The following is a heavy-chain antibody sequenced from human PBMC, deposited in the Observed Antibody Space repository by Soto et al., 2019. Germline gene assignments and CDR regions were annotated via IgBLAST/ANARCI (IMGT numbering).Heavy chain of an antibody. V-gene: IGHV4-31*03. Sequence: QVQLQESGPGLVKPSQTLSLTCTVSGGSISSGGYYWSWIRQHPGKGLEWIGYIYYSGSTYNPSLKSRVTISVDTSKNQFSLKLSSVTAADTAVYYCARVPSPWGQGTLVTVSS. CDR1: GGSISSGGYY. CDR2: IYYSGST. CDR3: ARVPSP. J-gene: IGHJ5*02.